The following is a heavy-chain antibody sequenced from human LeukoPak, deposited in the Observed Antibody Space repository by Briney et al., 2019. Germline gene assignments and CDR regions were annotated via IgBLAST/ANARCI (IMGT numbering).Heavy chain of an antibody. CDR3: AKVLRRGGTIDY. D-gene: IGHD3-10*01. CDR1: GFTFSTYG. J-gene: IGHJ4*02. V-gene: IGHV3-23*01. Sequence: PGGSLRLSCAASGFTFSTYGMTWVRQAPGKGLEWVSVISGSGGSTYYADSVKGRFTISRDNSKNTLYLQMKSLRAEDTAVYYCAKVLRRGGTIDYWGQGTLVTVSS. CDR2: ISGSGGST.